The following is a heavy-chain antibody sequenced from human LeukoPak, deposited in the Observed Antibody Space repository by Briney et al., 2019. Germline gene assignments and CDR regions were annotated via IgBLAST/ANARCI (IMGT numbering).Heavy chain of an antibody. CDR2: IGTSGNTI. D-gene: IGHD6-19*01. CDR1: GFSFSGYI. CDR3: ARDQWHDY. J-gene: IGHJ4*02. Sequence: GGSLRLSCAASGFSFSGYIMNWVRQAPGKGLEWVSFIGTSGNTIYYADSVKGRFTVSRDNAKNSLYLQMNSLRAEDTAVYYCARDQWHDYWGQGTLVTVSS. V-gene: IGHV3-48*01.